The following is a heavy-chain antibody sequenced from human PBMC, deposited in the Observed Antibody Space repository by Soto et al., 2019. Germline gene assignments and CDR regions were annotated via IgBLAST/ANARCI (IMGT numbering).Heavy chain of an antibody. D-gene: IGHD6-6*01. CDR1: GGSISSRSYY. Sequence: SETLSLTCTVSGGSISSRSYYWGWIRQPPGKGLEWIGSIYYSGSTYYNPSLKSRVTISVDTSKNQFSLKLSSVTAADTAVYYCARDRGYSSSSYWFDPWGQGTLVTVSS. CDR2: IYYSGST. V-gene: IGHV4-39*02. J-gene: IGHJ5*02. CDR3: ARDRGYSSSSYWFDP.